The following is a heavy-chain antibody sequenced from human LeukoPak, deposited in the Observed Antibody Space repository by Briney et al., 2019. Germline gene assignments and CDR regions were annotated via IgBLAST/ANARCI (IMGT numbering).Heavy chain of an antibody. J-gene: IGHJ4*02. CDR1: GFTFNIYA. V-gene: IGHV3-30*02. D-gene: IGHD6-13*01. CDR2: VRYDGSDK. CDR3: AKERDSSSWSDY. Sequence: GGSLRLSCAASGFTFNIYAMHWVRQASGKGLEWVAFVRYDGSDKYYADSVKGRFTISRDNSKNTLYLQMNSLRADDTAVYYCAKERDSSSWSDYWGQGTLVTVSS.